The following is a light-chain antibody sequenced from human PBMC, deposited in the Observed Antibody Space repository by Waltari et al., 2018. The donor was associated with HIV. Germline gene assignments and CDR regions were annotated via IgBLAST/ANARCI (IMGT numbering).Light chain of an antibody. V-gene: IGLV2-11*01. Sequence: QSALTQPRSVSGSPGQSVTISCPGTSSDVGGYNYVSWYQQHPGKAPKRLIYDVSKRPSGVPDRFSGSKSGNTASLTISGLQAEDEADYYCCSYAGTYTRVFGGGTKLTVL. CDR3: CSYAGTYTRV. J-gene: IGLJ3*02. CDR2: DVS. CDR1: SSDVGGYNY.